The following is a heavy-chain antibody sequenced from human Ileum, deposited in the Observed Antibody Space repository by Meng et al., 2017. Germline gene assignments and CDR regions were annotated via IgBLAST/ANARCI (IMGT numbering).Heavy chain of an antibody. CDR3: ARGSYASGWGY. CDR1: GASVPSNRSA. D-gene: IGHD6-19*01. J-gene: IGHJ4*02. CDR2: TYYRSKWYN. V-gene: IGHV6-1*01. Sequence: QLHLHQPGHEPVTPSQTHSLTCAISGASVPSNRSAWTWIRQSPSRGLEWLGRTYYRSKWYNDYAVSVKSRININPDTSKNEFSLHLNYVTPEDTGVYYCARGSYASGWGYWGQGTLVTVSS.